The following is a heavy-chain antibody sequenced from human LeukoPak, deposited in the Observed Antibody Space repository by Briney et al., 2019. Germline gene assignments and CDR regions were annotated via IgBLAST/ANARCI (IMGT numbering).Heavy chain of an antibody. J-gene: IGHJ4*02. D-gene: IGHD3-22*01. CDR1: GGSLSSSNSY. V-gene: IGHV4-39*01. CDR2: IHYSGST. Sequence: SETLSLTCTVSGGSLSSSNSYWGWIRQPPGKGLEWIGSIHYSGSTYYNPSLKGRVTISVDTSKNQFFLKLSSVTAADTAVYYCARPYYYDSSGYVDYWGQGTLVAVSS. CDR3: ARPYYYDSSGYVDY.